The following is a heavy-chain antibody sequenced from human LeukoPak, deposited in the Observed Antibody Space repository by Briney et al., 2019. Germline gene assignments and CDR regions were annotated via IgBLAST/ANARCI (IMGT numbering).Heavy chain of an antibody. CDR1: GGSISSYY. J-gene: IGHJ3*02. D-gene: IGHD6-19*01. V-gene: IGHV4-59*01. CDR2: IYYSGST. Sequence: SETLSLTCTVSGGSISSYYWSWIRQPPGKGLEWIGYIYYSGSTNYNPSLKSRVTISVDTSKNQFSLKLSSVTAADTAVYYCARVGSSGWYWSERPGGDAFDIWGQGTMVTVSS. CDR3: ARVGSSGWYWSERPGGDAFDI.